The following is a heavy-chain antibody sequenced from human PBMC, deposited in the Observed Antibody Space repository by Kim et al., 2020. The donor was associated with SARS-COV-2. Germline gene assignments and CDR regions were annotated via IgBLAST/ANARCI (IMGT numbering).Heavy chain of an antibody. D-gene: IGHD5-12*01. CDR3: ARDGKDGYNPRPVGY. J-gene: IGHJ4*02. Sequence: DSVKGRYTISRDNSKNAMYLQMNSLRAEDTAVYYCARDGKDGYNPRPVGYWGQGTLVTVSS. V-gene: IGHV3-66*01.